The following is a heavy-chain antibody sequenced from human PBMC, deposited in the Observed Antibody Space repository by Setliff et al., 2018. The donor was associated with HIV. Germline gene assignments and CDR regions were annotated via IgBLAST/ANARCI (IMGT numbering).Heavy chain of an antibody. CDR1: GGSISSYY. V-gene: IGHV4-59*01. CDR3: ARVPVVRATFDY. CDR2: IYYSGST. D-gene: IGHD3-10*01. Sequence: SETLSLTCTVSGGSISSYYWSWIRQPPGRGLEWIGYIYYSGSTNYNPSLKSRVTISVDTSKNQFSLKLSSVTAADTAVYYCARVPVVRATFDYWGQGTLVTVSS. J-gene: IGHJ4*02.